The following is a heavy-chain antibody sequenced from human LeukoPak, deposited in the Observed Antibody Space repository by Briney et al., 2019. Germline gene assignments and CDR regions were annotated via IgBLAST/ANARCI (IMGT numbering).Heavy chain of an antibody. D-gene: IGHD3-10*01. CDR1: GGSISSGDYY. J-gene: IGHJ4*02. CDR3: AREVRGVSFFDY. CDR2: IYYSGST. V-gene: IGHV4-30-4*01. Sequence: SETLSLTCTVSGGSISSGDYYWSWIRQPPGKGLEWIGYIYYSGSTYYNPSLKSRLTISVDTSENQFSLKLSSVTAADTAVYYCAREVRGVSFFDYWGQGTLVTVSS.